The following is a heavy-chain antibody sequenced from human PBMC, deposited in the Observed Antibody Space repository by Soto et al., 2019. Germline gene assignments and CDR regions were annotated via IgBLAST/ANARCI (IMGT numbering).Heavy chain of an antibody. V-gene: IGHV1-2*04. CDR3: ARVGERGYYDILTGYSEYGMDV. D-gene: IGHD3-9*01. CDR2: INPNSGGT. Sequence: ASVKVSCKASGYTFTGYYMHWVRQAPGQGLEWTGWINPNSGGTNYAQKFQGWVTMTRDTSISTAYMELSRLRSDDTAVYYCARVGERGYYDILTGYSEYGMDVWGQ. J-gene: IGHJ6*02. CDR1: GYTFTGYY.